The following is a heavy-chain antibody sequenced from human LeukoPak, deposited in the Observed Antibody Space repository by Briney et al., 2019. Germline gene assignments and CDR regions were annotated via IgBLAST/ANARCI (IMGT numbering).Heavy chain of an antibody. V-gene: IGHV3-21*01. CDR1: GFTFSDYA. CDR3: SRELTWSDH. J-gene: IGHJ5*02. Sequence: PGGSLRLSCALSGFTFSDYAMNWVRQAPGKGLEWVSSISGTSSHIYYADSVKGRFTVTRDNDKNSLYLQMNSLGAEDTAVYYCSRELTWSDHWGQGTLVTVSS. CDR2: ISGTSSHI. D-gene: IGHD4/OR15-4a*01.